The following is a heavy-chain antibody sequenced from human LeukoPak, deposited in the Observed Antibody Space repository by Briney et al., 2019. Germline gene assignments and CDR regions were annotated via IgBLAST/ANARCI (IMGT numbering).Heavy chain of an antibody. CDR1: GFTFSTYA. D-gene: IGHD3-10*01. V-gene: IGHV3-30-3*01. J-gene: IGHJ4*02. CDR2: ISYDGSNE. Sequence: GGSLRLSCAASGFTFSTYAMHWVRQGPGKGLEWVAVISYDGSNEYYADSVKGRFTISRDNSKNTLYLQMSSLSAEDTAVYYCARTTTPHYYGSGSYALGYWGQGTLVTVPS. CDR3: ARTTTPHYYGSGSYALGY.